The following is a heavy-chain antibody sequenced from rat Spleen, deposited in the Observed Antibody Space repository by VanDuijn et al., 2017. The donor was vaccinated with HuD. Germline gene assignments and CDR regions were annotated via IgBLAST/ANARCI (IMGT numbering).Heavy chain of an antibody. CDR1: GFTFSNYG. J-gene: IGHJ3*01. Sequence: EVQLVESDGGLVQPGRSLKLSCAASGFTFSNYGMAWVRQAPTKGLEWVATIIYDGTRTFYRDSVQGRFTISRDNAKSTLYLHMDSLTSEDTATYYCATGPRILRLDWFAYWGQGTLVTVSS. CDR3: ATGPRILRLDWFAY. CDR2: IIYDGTRT. D-gene: IGHD1-6*01. V-gene: IGHV5-29*01.